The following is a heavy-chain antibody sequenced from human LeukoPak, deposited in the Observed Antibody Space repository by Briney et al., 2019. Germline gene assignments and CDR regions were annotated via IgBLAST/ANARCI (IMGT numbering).Heavy chain of an antibody. D-gene: IGHD3-10*01. J-gene: IGHJ4*02. CDR2: ITSSGSAM. V-gene: IGHV3-48*02. CDR1: GFTFSSHA. Sequence: GGSLRLSCAASGFTFSSHAMSWVRQAPGKRLEWISYITSSGSAMYYADSVRGRFSISRDNAKNSLYLQMNSLRDEDTAVYYCARTRAGNYFDYWGQGTLVTVSS. CDR3: ARTRAGNYFDY.